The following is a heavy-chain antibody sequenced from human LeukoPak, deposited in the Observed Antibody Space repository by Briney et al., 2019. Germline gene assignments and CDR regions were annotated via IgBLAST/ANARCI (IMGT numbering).Heavy chain of an antibody. CDR3: ANDPSGSYDDALDI. CDR2: ISGSGGST. CDR1: GFTFGDYS. V-gene: IGHV3-23*01. J-gene: IGHJ3*02. D-gene: IGHD1-26*01. Sequence: GGSLRLSCTASGFTFGDYSMTWVRQAPGKGLEWVSAISGSGGSTYYADSVKGRFTISRDNSKNTLYLQMNSLRAEDTAVYYCANDPSGSYDDALDIWGQGTMVTVSS.